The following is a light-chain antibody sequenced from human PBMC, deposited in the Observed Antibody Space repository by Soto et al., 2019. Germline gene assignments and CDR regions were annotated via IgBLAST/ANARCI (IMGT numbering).Light chain of an antibody. J-gene: IGKJ4*01. Sequence: EIVLTQSPATLSLSPGERATLSCRASQSVSSYLSWYQQKPGQAPRLLIYDASNRTSGIPAKFSGCGSGTNFTLDIRGLEPEDFAVYYCQQRSDWSFGGGTKVEFK. V-gene: IGKV3-11*01. CDR2: DAS. CDR1: QSVSSY. CDR3: QQRSDWS.